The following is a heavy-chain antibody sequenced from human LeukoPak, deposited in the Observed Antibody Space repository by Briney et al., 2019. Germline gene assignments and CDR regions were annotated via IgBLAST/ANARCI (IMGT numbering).Heavy chain of an antibody. CDR3: ARAETYCSRSTCFLY. CDR2: INTNTGNP. V-gene: IGHV7-4-1*02. Sequence: GASVKLSCKASEYTFTTYAMKWVRQAPGQGLEWMGWINTNTGNPTYAQGFTGRFVFSLDTSVSTAYLQISSLRAEDTAVYYCARAETYCSRSTCFLYWGQGTLVTVSS. J-gene: IGHJ4*02. D-gene: IGHD2-15*01. CDR1: EYTFTTYA.